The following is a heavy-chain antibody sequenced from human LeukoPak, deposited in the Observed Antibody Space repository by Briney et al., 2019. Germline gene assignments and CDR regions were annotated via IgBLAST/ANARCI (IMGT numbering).Heavy chain of an antibody. CDR3: ARGSQLVLEFLDI. J-gene: IGHJ3*02. CDR2: IYYSGST. V-gene: IGHV4-59*01. D-gene: IGHD6-13*01. CDR1: GGSISSYY. Sequence: PSETLSLTCTVSGGSISSYYWSWIRQPPGKGLEWIGYIYYSGSTNYNPSLKSRVTISVDTSKNQFSLKLSSVAAADTAVYYCARGSQLVLEFLDIWGQGTMVTVSS.